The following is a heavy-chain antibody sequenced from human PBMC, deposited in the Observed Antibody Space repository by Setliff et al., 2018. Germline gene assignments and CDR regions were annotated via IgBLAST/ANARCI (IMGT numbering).Heavy chain of an antibody. CDR3: ARSNMGNYYDSGRYYYYYYMDV. D-gene: IGHD3-10*01. V-gene: IGHV4-61*09. CDR1: GASITSGGFY. J-gene: IGHJ6*03. CDR2: ISPSGST. Sequence: PSETLSLTCSVSGASITSGGFYWTWIRQPAGKGLEWIGHISPSGSTTYNPSVKSRVTISVDASKNQFFLKLTSVTAADTAVYYCARSNMGNYYDSGRYYYYYYMDVWGKGTTVTVSS.